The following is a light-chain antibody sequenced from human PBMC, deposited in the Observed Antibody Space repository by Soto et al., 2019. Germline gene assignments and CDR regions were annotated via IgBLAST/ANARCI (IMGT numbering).Light chain of an antibody. Sequence: QSVLTQPASVSGSPGQSITISCTGTRSDVGGYNYVSWYQQHPGKAPKLMIYDVSNRPSGVSNRFSGSKSGNTASLTISGLQAEDEADYYCSSYTSSTFLVFGGGTQLTVL. CDR2: DVS. V-gene: IGLV2-14*01. CDR3: SSYTSSTFLV. CDR1: RSDVGGYNY. J-gene: IGLJ2*01.